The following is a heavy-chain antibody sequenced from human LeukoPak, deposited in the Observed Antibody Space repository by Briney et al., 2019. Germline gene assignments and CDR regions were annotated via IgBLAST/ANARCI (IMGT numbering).Heavy chain of an antibody. CDR3: AGANHYGDYFDY. D-gene: IGHD4-17*01. Sequence: PSETLSLTCTVSGGSIRSGNFHWTWIRQPPGKGLEWIGYISYSGSTDYNPSLKSRVTMSVDTSKNQFSLKLNFVTAADTAVYYCAGANHYGDYFDYWGQGTLVTVS. CDR2: ISYSGST. V-gene: IGHV4-30-4*08. J-gene: IGHJ4*02. CDR1: GGSIRSGNFH.